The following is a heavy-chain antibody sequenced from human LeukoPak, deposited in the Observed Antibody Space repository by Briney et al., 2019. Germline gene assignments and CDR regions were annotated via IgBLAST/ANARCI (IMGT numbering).Heavy chain of an antibody. V-gene: IGHV3-33*01. J-gene: IGHJ4*02. CDR1: GFIFSNYG. D-gene: IGHD3-3*01. Sequence: PGRSLRLSCAASGFIFSNYGMHWVRQAPGKGLEWVAVIWYDGSNKYYADSVKGRFTISRDNSKNTLYLQMNSLRAEDTAVYYCASQRSIFGVVNALDYWGQGTLVTVSS. CDR2: IWYDGSNK. CDR3: ASQRSIFGVVNALDY.